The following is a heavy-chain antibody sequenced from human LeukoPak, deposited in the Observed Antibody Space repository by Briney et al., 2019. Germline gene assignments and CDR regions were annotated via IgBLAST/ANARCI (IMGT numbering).Heavy chain of an antibody. V-gene: IGHV3-7*01. Sequence: GGSLRLSCAASGFTFSSYWMSWVRQAPGKGLEWVANIKQDGSEKYYVDSVKGRFTISRDNAKNSLYLQMNSLRAEDTAVYYCARDSMDIVATGDAFDIWGQGTMVTVSS. CDR2: IKQDGSEK. D-gene: IGHD5-12*01. CDR1: GFTFSSYW. CDR3: ARDSMDIVATGDAFDI. J-gene: IGHJ3*02.